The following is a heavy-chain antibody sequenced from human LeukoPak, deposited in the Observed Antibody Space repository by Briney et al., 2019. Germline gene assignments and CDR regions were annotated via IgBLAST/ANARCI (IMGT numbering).Heavy chain of an antibody. V-gene: IGHV1-2*02. J-gene: IGHJ4*02. CDR2: INPNSGGT. CDR3: ARGHKGSYYDSSGSPDY. Sequence: ASVKVSCKASGYTFTGYYIHWVRQAPGQGLEWMGWINPNSGGTNYAQRFQGRVTMTRDTSISTAYIELSRLTSDDTAVYYCARGHKGSYYDSSGSPDYWGQGTLVTVSS. D-gene: IGHD3-22*01. CDR1: GYTFTGYY.